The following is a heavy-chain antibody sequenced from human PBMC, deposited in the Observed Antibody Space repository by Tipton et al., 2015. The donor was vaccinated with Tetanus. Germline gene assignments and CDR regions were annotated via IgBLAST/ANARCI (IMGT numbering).Heavy chain of an antibody. CDR1: GFTFSSYS. J-gene: IGHJ4*02. D-gene: IGHD6-19*01. V-gene: IGHV3-21*01. CDR2: ISSSSSYI. Sequence: SLRLSCVGSGFTFSSYSMSWVRQAPGKGLEWLSLISSSSSYIYYADSVKGRFSIFRDNANNSVYLQMNSLRVDDTAVYYCARDPPLAVPGPEFDYWGQGTLVTVSS. CDR3: ARDPPLAVPGPEFDY.